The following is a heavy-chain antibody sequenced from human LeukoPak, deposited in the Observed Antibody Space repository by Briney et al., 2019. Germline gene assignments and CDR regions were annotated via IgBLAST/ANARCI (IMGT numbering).Heavy chain of an antibody. D-gene: IGHD1-1*01. CDR3: AKNPRLEGWIYFDS. CDR2: ISGSGGRI. Sequence: PGGSLRLSCAASGFTFSSHSMSWVRQAPGKGLVWVSSISGSGGRIDYADSVKGRFTISRDNSKNTLSLQMNSLTAEDTAVYYCAKNPRLEGWIYFDSWGQGILVTVSS. J-gene: IGHJ4*02. V-gene: IGHV3-23*01. CDR1: GFTFSSHS.